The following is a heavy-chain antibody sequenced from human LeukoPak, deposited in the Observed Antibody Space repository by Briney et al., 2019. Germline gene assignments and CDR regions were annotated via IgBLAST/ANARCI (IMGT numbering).Heavy chain of an antibody. D-gene: IGHD4-17*01. Sequence: KTGGSLRLSRAASGFTFSDYYMSWIRQAPGKGLEWVSYISSSGSTIYYADSVKGRFTISRDNAKNSLYLQMNSLRAEDTAVYYCAREAVDYGDYPPDYWGQGTLVTVSS. V-gene: IGHV3-11*01. CDR2: ISSSGSTI. CDR3: AREAVDYGDYPPDY. J-gene: IGHJ4*02. CDR1: GFTFSDYY.